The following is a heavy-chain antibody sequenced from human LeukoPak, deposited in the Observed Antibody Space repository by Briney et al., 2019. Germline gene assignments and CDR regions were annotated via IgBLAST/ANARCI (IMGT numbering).Heavy chain of an antibody. J-gene: IGHJ4*02. CDR3: AREGYFDSSGYDFGY. Sequence: QPGGSLRLSCAASGFSLSSYWMHWVHQAPGKGLVWVLRVNGDGSRTSYADSVKGRFTISRDDAKNTLYLQMNSLRAEDTAVYYCAREGYFDSSGYDFGYWGQGTLVTVSS. CDR2: VNGDGSRT. V-gene: IGHV3-74*01. CDR1: GFSLSSYW. D-gene: IGHD3-22*01.